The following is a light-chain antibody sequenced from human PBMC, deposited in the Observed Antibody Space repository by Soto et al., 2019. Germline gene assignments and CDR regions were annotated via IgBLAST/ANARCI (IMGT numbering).Light chain of an antibody. V-gene: IGKV3-20*01. CDR3: QQCGSSPS. Sequence: EIVLTQSPGTLSLSPGERATLSCRASQSVSSSYLAWYQQKPGEAPRLLIYATSSKATGIPASFSGSGSGKDFTLAISRLEPEDFAVYYCQQCGSSPSFGEGTKVELK. CDR2: ATS. J-gene: IGKJ1*01. CDR1: QSVSSSY.